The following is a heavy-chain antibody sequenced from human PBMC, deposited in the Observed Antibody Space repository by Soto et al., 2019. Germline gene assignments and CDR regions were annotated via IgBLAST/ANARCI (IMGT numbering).Heavy chain of an antibody. V-gene: IGHV3-9*01. CDR2: ISWNSGSI. J-gene: IGHJ4*02. D-gene: IGHD3-10*01. CDR3: AKGLHPRRGYYYGSGSLNY. CDR1: GFTFDDYA. Sequence: QAGGSLRLSCAASGFTFDDYAMHWVRQAPGKGLEWVSGISWNSGSIGYADSVKGRFTISRDNAKNSLYLQMNSLRAEDTALYYCAKGLHPRRGYYYGSGSLNYWGQGTLVTVSS.